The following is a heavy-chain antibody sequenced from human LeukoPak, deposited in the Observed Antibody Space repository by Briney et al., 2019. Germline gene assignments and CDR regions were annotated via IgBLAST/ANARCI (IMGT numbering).Heavy chain of an antibody. Sequence: SETLSLTCAVYGGSFSVYYWSWIRQPPGKGLEWIGEINHSGSTNYNPSLKSRVTISVDTSKNQFSLKLSSVTAADTAVYYCARGAPRIAAAVYWGQGTLVTVSS. D-gene: IGHD6-13*01. CDR3: ARGAPRIAAAVY. CDR1: GGSFSVYY. V-gene: IGHV4-34*01. CDR2: INHSGST. J-gene: IGHJ4*02.